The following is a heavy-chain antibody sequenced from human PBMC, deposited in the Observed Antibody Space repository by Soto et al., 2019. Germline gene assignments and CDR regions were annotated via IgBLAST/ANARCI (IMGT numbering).Heavy chain of an antibody. CDR3: ARDLEASRGVNWFDP. D-gene: IGHD3-3*01. CDR1: GGSISSGGYY. J-gene: IGHJ5*02. CDR2: IYYSGST. V-gene: IGHV4-31*03. Sequence: QVQLQESGPGLVKPSQTLSLTCTVSGGSISSGGYYWSWIRQHPGKVLEWIGYIYYSGSTYYNPSLKSRVTRSVDTYKNQFSLKLSSVTAADTAVYYCARDLEASRGVNWFDPWGQGTLVTVSS.